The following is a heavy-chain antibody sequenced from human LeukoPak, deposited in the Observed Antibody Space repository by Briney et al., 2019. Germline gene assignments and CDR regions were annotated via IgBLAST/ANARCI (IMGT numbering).Heavy chain of an antibody. Sequence: PGGSLRLSCAASGFTFSSYWMSWVRQAPGKGLEWVANIKQDESDKYHVDSVKGRFTISRDSAKNSLYLQMNSLRAEDTAVYYCARANYGANSWFDPWGQGTLVTVSS. CDR2: IKQDESDK. D-gene: IGHD4-23*01. J-gene: IGHJ5*02. V-gene: IGHV3-7*01. CDR3: ARANYGANSWFDP. CDR1: GFTFSSYW.